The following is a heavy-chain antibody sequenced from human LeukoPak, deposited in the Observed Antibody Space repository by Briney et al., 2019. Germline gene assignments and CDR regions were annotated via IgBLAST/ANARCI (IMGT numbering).Heavy chain of an antibody. CDR2: IYHSGGT. CDR1: GASISSDGYS. CDR3: ARDIWGSST. Sequence: SETLSLTCVVSGASISSDGYSWSWTRHPPGKGLEWIGCIYHSGGTHYNPSLKSRVTMSVDTSKNQISLNLNSMTAADTALYYCARDIWGSSTWGPGTLVTVS. D-gene: IGHD3-16*01. V-gene: IGHV4-30-2*01. J-gene: IGHJ5*02.